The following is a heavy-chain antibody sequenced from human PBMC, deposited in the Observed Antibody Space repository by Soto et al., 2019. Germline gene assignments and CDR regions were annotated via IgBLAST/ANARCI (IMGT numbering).Heavy chain of an antibody. Sequence: GASVKVSCKASGYTFTSYYMHWVRQAPGQGLEWMGIINPSGGSTSYAQKFQGRVTMTRDTSTSTVYMELSSLRSEDTAVYYCARGYCSSTSCYPNAHFDYWGQGTLVTSPQ. V-gene: IGHV1-46*01. J-gene: IGHJ4*02. CDR2: INPSGGST. CDR3: ARGYCSSTSCYPNAHFDY. CDR1: GYTFTSYY. D-gene: IGHD2-2*01.